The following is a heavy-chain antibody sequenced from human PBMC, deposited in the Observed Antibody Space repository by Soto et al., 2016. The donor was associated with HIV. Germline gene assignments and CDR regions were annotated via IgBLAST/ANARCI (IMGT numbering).Heavy chain of an antibody. CDR1: GFPFRSYW. Sequence: EVQLVESGGDLVQPGGSLRLSCAASGFPFRSYWMHWVRQAPGKGLVWVSYINTDGSRTEYADSVKGRFTISRDNAKNTVYLQMNSLRVEDTAVYYCTRDFSNSWYEYWGQGTLVTGLL. V-gene: IGHV3-74*03. CDR2: INTDGSRT. D-gene: IGHD6-13*01. CDR3: TRDFSNSWYEY. J-gene: IGHJ4*02.